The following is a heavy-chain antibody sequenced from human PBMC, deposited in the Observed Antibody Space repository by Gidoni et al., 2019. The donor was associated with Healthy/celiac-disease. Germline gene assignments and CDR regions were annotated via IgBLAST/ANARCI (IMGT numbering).Heavy chain of an antibody. J-gene: IGHJ5*02. CDR1: GGSFSGYY. Sequence: QVQLQQWGAGLLKPSETLSLTCAVYGGSFSGYYWSWIRQPPGKGLEWIGEINHSGSTNYNPSLKSRVTISVDTSKNQFSLKLSSVTAADTAVYYCARSFVVVTVTGPWGQGTLVTVSS. V-gene: IGHV4-34*01. CDR3: ARSFVVVTVTGP. CDR2: INHSGST. D-gene: IGHD2-21*02.